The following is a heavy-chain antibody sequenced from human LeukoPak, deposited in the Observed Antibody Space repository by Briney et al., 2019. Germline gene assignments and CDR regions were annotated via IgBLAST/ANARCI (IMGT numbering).Heavy chain of an antibody. CDR3: ARDSWSITGTPGY. Sequence: ASVKVSCKASGYTFTSYDINWVRQATRQGLEWMGWMNPNSGNTGYAQKFQGRVTMTTDTSTSTAYMELRSLRSDDTAVYYCARDSWSITGTPGYWGQGTLVTVSS. CDR2: MNPNSGNT. J-gene: IGHJ4*02. V-gene: IGHV1-8*01. D-gene: IGHD1-20*01. CDR1: GYTFTSYD.